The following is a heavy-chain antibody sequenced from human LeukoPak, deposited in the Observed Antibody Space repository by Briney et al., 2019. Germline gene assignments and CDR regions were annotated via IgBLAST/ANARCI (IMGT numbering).Heavy chain of an antibody. CDR1: GGTFTSYA. V-gene: IGHV1-69*10. Sequence: SVKVSCKASGGTFTSYAISWVRQAPGPGLEWMGVIIPILGTGNYAQKFQGRVTITADRSTSKASMELSARRFEATPLDYGLRAIAVAGCDYNYYYMDVWGKGTTVTVSS. CDR2: IIPILGTG. J-gene: IGHJ6*03. CDR3: LRAIAVAGCDYNYYYMDV. D-gene: IGHD6-19*01.